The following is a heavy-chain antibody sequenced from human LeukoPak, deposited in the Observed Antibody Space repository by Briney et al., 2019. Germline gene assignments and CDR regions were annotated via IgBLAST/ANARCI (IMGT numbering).Heavy chain of an antibody. Sequence: GGSLRLSCAVSGFSVNNNYMSWVRQAPGKGLQWVSVMFPDGRTYYADSVKGRFTISRDLARNTLLLQMHSLRADDTAVHYCARTNPVYGDYDYWGQGTLVTVSS. D-gene: IGHD4-17*01. J-gene: IGHJ4*02. V-gene: IGHV3-53*01. CDR3: ARTNPVYGDYDY. CDR2: MFPDGRT. CDR1: GFSVNNNY.